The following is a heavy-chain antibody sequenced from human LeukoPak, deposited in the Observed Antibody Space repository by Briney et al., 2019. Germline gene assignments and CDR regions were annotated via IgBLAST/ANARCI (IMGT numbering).Heavy chain of an antibody. CDR2: IYYSGST. D-gene: IGHD3-22*01. J-gene: IGHJ3*02. V-gene: IGHV4-61*01. CDR3: ARGDYYDSSAQLGAFDI. Sequence: SETLSLTCTVSGGSISSSSYYWSWIRQPPGKGLEWIGYIYYSGSTNYNPSLKSRVTISVDTSKNQFSLKLSSVTAADTAVYYCARGDYYDSSAQLGAFDIWGQGTMVTVSS. CDR1: GGSISSSSYY.